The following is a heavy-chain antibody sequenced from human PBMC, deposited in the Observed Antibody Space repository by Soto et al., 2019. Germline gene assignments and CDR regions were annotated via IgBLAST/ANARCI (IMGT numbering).Heavy chain of an antibody. CDR3: ATTGSGSYVDYYYYGMDV. V-gene: IGHV1-2*02. Sequence: ASVKVSCKASGYTITGYYLHWVRQAPGQGLEWMGWINPNSGGTNYAQKFQGRVTMTRDTSNSTAHKERSRLRSDDTAVYYCATTGSGSYVDYYYYGMDVWGQGTTVTVSS. J-gene: IGHJ6*02. CDR2: INPNSGGT. CDR1: GYTITGYY. D-gene: IGHD1-26*01.